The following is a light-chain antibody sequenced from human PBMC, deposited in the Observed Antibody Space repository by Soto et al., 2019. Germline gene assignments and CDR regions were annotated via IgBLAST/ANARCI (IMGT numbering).Light chain of an antibody. CDR3: QQYGDSPGT. Sequence: EIVLSRSPGTLSLSPGESATLSCRASRSLDSGQLAWYQQKVGRAPRLLIHDAFMRATGIPDRFSGSGSGTDFTLTIARLEPEDFAVYYCQQYGDSPGTFGQGTRLEIK. CDR1: RSLDSGQ. V-gene: IGKV3-20*01. CDR2: DAF. J-gene: IGKJ5*01.